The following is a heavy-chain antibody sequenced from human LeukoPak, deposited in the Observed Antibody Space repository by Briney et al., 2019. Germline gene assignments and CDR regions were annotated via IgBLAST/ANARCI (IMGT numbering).Heavy chain of an antibody. CDR1: GYTFTGYY. J-gene: IGHJ4*02. CDR2: INPNSGGT. CDR3: ARLNWANFDY. V-gene: IGHV1-2*02. D-gene: IGHD3-16*01. Sequence: ASVEVSCKASGYTFTGYYMHWVRQAPGQGLEWMGWINPNSGGTNYAQKLQGRVTMTRDTSISTAYMELSRLRSDDTALYYCARLNWANFDYWVQGTLVTVSS.